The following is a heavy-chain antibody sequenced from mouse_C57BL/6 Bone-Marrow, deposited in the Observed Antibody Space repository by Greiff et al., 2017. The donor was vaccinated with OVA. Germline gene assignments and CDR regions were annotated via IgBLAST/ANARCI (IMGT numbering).Heavy chain of an antibody. Sequence: VQLQESGPGLVQPSQSLSITCTVSGFSLTRSGVHWVRPSPGKGLEWLGVIWRGGSTDYNAAFMSRLSITKDNSKSQVFFKMNRLQADDTAIYYCAKNRPNGSSYGWYFDVWGTGTTVTVSS. CDR2: IWRGGST. D-gene: IGHD1-1*01. CDR1: GFSLTRSG. CDR3: AKNRPNGSSYGWYFDV. J-gene: IGHJ1*03. V-gene: IGHV2-5*01.